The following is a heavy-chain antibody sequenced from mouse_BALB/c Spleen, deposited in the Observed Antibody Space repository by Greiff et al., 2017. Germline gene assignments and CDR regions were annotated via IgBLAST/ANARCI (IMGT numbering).Heavy chain of an antibody. CDR2: ISNGGGST. CDR3: ARNYYGSSYDFDY. CDR1: GFTFSSYT. Sequence: VESGGGLVQPGGSLKLSCAASGFTFSSYTMSWVRQTPEKRLEWVAYISNGGGSTYYPDTVKGRFTISRDNAKNTLYLQMSSLKSEDTAMYYCARNYYGSSYDFDYWGQGTTLTGSS. J-gene: IGHJ2*01. V-gene: IGHV5-12-2*01. D-gene: IGHD1-1*01.